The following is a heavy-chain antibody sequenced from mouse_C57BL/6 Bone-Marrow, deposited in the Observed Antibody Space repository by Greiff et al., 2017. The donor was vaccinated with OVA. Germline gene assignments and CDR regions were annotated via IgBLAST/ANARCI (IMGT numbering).Heavy chain of an antibody. CDR3: AIYAMDY. CDR2: IDPSDSYT. CDR1: GYTFTSYW. J-gene: IGHJ4*01. Sequence: QVQLQQPGAELVMPGASVKLSCKASGYTFTSYWMHWVKQRPGQGLEWIGEIDPSDSYTNYNQKFKGKSTLTVDKSSSTAYMQLSSLTSEDSAVYYCAIYAMDYWCQGTSVTVSS. V-gene: IGHV1-69*01.